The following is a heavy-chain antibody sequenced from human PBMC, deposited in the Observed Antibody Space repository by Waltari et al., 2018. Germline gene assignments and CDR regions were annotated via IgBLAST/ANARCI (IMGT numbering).Heavy chain of an antibody. Sequence: QVQLQQWGAGLLKPSETLSLTCAVYGGSFSGFSWTWIRQPPGKGLEWIGEINHSGSTNYNPSLTGRVTISVDTAKKQFSLKLSSVTAADTAVYYCAKGPHRNRLQLKSYYYGMDVWGQGTTVSVSS. J-gene: IGHJ6*02. CDR2: INHSGST. D-gene: IGHD5-12*01. CDR3: AKGPHRNRLQLKSYYYGMDV. V-gene: IGHV4-34*01. CDR1: GGSFSGFS.